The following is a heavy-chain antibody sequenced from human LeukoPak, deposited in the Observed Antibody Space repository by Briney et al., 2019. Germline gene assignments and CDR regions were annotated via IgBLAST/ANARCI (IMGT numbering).Heavy chain of an antibody. CDR3: ITPLGYCSSASCRHGMDV. CDR1: GYSLTDLS. J-gene: IGHJ6*02. Sequence: ASVKVFCKVSGYSLTDLSMHWVRQAPGKGLEWMGGYDPEHEETIYAQKFQGRVTMTEDTSSDTAYMELSSLRSEDTAVYYCITPLGYCSSASCRHGMDVWGQGTTVIVS. V-gene: IGHV1-24*01. D-gene: IGHD2-2*01. CDR2: YDPEHEET.